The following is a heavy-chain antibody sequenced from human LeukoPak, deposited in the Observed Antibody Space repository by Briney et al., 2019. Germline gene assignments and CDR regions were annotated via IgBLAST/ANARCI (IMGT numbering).Heavy chain of an antibody. CDR1: GGSISSHY. V-gene: IGHV4-59*11. CDR2: IYYSGST. D-gene: IGHD2-2*01. Sequence: SETLSLTCTVSGGSISSHYWSWIRQPPGKGLEWIGYIYYSGSTNYNPSLKSRVTISVDTSKNQFSLKLSSVTAADTAVYYCARGPKTGYCSSTSCFWGGNWFDPWGRGTLVTVSS. CDR3: ARGPKTGYCSSTSCFWGGNWFDP. J-gene: IGHJ5*02.